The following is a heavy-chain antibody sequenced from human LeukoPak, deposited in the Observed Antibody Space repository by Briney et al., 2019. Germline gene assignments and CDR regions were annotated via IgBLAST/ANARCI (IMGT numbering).Heavy chain of an antibody. J-gene: IGHJ5*02. Sequence: GESLKISCKTSGYTFTNYWLAWVRQMPGKGLEWVGIFNPRDSSTRYSPSFQGQVTFSADSSVSTAYLQWSSLRASDTAIYYCARHYGSAWFAHWGQGTQVTVYS. V-gene: IGHV5-51*01. D-gene: IGHD6-25*01. CDR2: FNPRDSST. CDR1: GYTFTNYW. CDR3: ARHYGSAWFAH.